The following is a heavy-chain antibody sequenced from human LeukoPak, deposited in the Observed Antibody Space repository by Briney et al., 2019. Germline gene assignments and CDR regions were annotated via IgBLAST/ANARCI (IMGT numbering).Heavy chain of an antibody. Sequence: PGGSLRLSCAASGFKFSSYVMRWVRQAPGKGLEWVSVISGSGDTTYYADSVKGRFTISRDNSKNTLYLQMNSLRAEDTAVYYCAAARVPEYFQHWGQGTLFTVSS. CDR1: GFKFSSYV. V-gene: IGHV3-23*01. CDR2: ISGSGDTT. J-gene: IGHJ1*01. CDR3: AAARVPEYFQH. D-gene: IGHD6-25*01.